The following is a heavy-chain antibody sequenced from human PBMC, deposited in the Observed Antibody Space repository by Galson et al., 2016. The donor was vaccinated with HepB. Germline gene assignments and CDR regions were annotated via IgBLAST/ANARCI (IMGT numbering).Heavy chain of an antibody. CDR2: ISSDGTKA. Sequence: SLRLSCAASQFTFSSYWMTWVRQAPGKGLEWVAVISSDGTKAYYADSVKGRFTISRDNSKNTLYLQMNSLRPEDAAVYYCAKDNAAWLVDYWGQGSLVTVSS. V-gene: IGHV3-30*18. CDR1: QFTFSSYW. J-gene: IGHJ4*02. D-gene: IGHD3-22*01. CDR3: AKDNAAWLVDY.